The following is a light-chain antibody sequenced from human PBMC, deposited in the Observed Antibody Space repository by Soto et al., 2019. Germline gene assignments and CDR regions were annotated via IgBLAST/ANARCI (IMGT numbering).Light chain of an antibody. CDR3: QQYNNWPPIT. V-gene: IGKV3-15*01. CDR1: QGIGDT. CDR2: DTF. Sequence: EVVLRQSPATLSVSPGECATLSCHARQGIGDTLAWYQHKPGQSPRLFIYDTFTRATGIPARFSGSGSGTEFTLTISSLQSEDFAVYYCQQYNNWPPITFGQGTRLEIK. J-gene: IGKJ5*01.